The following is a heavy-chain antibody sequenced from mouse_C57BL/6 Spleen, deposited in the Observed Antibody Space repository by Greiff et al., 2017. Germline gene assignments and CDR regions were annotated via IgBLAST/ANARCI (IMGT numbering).Heavy chain of an antibody. CDR2: IYPGSGST. J-gene: IGHJ1*03. D-gene: IGHD1-1*01. Sequence: VQLQQPGAELVKPGASVKMSCKASGYTFTSYWITWVKQRPGQGLEWIGDIYPGSGSTNYNEKFKSKATLTVDTSSSTAYMQLSSLTSEDSAVYYCARRDYGSSPYWYFDGWGTGTTVTVSS. CDR3: ARRDYGSSPYWYFDG. CDR1: GYTFTSYW. V-gene: IGHV1-55*01.